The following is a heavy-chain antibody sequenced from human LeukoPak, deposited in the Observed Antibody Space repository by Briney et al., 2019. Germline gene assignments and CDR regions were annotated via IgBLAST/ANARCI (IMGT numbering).Heavy chain of an antibody. CDR1: GFTFSSYG. CDR3: TREVSGSLYFDY. V-gene: IGHV3-30*03. J-gene: IGHJ4*02. Sequence: GGSLRLSCAASGFTFSSYGMHWVRQAPGKGLEWVAVISYDGSNKYYADSVEGRFTISRDNAKNTVYLQMNSLRAEDTAVYYCTREVSGSLYFDYWGQGTLVTVSS. CDR2: ISYDGSNK. D-gene: IGHD1-26*01.